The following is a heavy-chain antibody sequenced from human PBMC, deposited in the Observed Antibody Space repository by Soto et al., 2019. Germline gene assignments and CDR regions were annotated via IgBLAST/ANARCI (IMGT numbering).Heavy chain of an antibody. CDR2: INHSGNI. CDR3: ARGVTTPYYYFYSGMDV. D-gene: IGHD4-17*01. Sequence: SETLSLTCAVYGGSFSGYYWSWIRQPPGNGLEWIGEINHSGNINYNPSLKSRVTMSVDTSKNQYSLKLSSVTAADTAVYYCARGVTTPYYYFYSGMDVWGQGTTVTVSS. CDR1: GGSFSGYY. J-gene: IGHJ6*02. V-gene: IGHV4-34*01.